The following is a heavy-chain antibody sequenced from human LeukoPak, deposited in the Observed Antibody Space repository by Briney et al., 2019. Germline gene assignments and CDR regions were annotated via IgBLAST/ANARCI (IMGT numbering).Heavy chain of an antibody. CDR2: ISAYNGNT. J-gene: IGHJ5*02. D-gene: IGHD3-10*01. Sequence: ASVKVSCKASGYTLTSYGISWVRQAPGQGLEWMGWISAYNGNTNYAQKLQGRVTMTTDTSTSTAYMELRSLRSDDTAVYYCAREGLGSYYSGWFDPWGQGTLVTVSS. CDR3: AREGLGSYYSGWFDP. CDR1: GYTLTSYG. V-gene: IGHV1-18*01.